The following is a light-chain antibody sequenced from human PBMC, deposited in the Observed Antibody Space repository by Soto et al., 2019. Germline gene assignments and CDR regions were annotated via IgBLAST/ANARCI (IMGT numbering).Light chain of an antibody. Sequence: EIVLTQSPGTLSLSPGERATLSCRARQSVSGNYLAWYQQKPGQAPRLLIYGASNRATGIPDRFSGSGSGTDFTLSINRLEPEDFAVYFCQQYGSSPYTFGQGTKLEVK. CDR3: QQYGSSPYT. V-gene: IGKV3-20*01. J-gene: IGKJ2*01. CDR2: GAS. CDR1: QSVSGNY.